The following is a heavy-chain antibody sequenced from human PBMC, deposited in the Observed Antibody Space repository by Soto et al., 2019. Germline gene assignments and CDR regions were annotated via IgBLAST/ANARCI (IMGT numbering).Heavy chain of an antibody. V-gene: IGHV1-69*02. CDR2: IIPILGIA. D-gene: IGHD5-12*01. CDR1: GGTFSGYS. Sequence: SVKVSCTASGGTFSGYSISWERQAPGQGLEWMGRIIPILGIANYAQKFQGRVTITADKSTSTAYMELSSLRSEDTAVYYCASSRVGYLRSLEGDFDYWGQGTLVTVSS. CDR3: ASSRVGYLRSLEGDFDY. J-gene: IGHJ4*02.